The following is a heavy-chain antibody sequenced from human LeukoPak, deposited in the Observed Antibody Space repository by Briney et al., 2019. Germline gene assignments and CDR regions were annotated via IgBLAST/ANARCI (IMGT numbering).Heavy chain of an antibody. CDR1: GFTFSSYG. V-gene: IGHV3-30*18. D-gene: IGHD6-19*01. J-gene: IGHJ4*02. Sequence: GSLRLSCAASGFTFSSYGMHWVRQAPGKGQEWVAVISHDGSNKYYADSVKGRFTISRDNSKNTLYLQMNSLRAEDTAVYYCAKDRSYRSGSYFDYWGQGTLVTVSS. CDR3: AKDRSYRSGSYFDY. CDR2: ISHDGSNK.